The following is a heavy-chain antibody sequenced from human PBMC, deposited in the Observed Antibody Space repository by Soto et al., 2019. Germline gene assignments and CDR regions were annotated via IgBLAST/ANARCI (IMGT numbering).Heavy chain of an antibody. D-gene: IGHD2-2*01. Sequence: GGSLRLSCAASGFTFSDYYMSWIRQAPGKGLEWVSYISSSSSYTNYADSVKGRFTISRDNAKNSLYLQMNSLRAEDTAVYYCARGLPQLSLHGYYGMDVWGQGTTVTVSS. CDR3: ARGLPQLSLHGYYGMDV. V-gene: IGHV3-11*06. J-gene: IGHJ6*02. CDR1: GFTFSDYY. CDR2: ISSSSSYT.